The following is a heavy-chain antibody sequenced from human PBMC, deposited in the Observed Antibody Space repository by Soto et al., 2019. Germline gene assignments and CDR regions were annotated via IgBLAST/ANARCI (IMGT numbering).Heavy chain of an antibody. CDR3: ARDHGGSYFYYYNMDV. CDR2: INAATGNT. V-gene: IGHV1-3*01. Sequence: VASVKVSCKASGYSFTAYAIHWARQAPGQRLEWMGYINAATGNTKYSEHFQARVTMTRDISASTAYMELSSLTSEDTSVFYCARDHGGSYFYYYNMDVWGQGTTVTVSS. J-gene: IGHJ6*02. CDR1: GYSFTAYA. D-gene: IGHD1-26*01.